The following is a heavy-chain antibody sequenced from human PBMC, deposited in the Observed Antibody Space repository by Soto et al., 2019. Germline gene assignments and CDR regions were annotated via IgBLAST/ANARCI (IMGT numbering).Heavy chain of an antibody. CDR1: GYTFTSYD. Sequence: ASVKVSCKASGYTFTSYDINWVRQATGQGLEWMGWMNPNSGNTGYAQKFQGRVTMTRNTSISTAYMELSSLRSEDTAVYYCARGSGGCSSTSCYEGFDYYYYYMDVWGKGTTVTVSS. V-gene: IGHV1-8*01. CDR3: ARGSGGCSSTSCYEGFDYYYYYMDV. D-gene: IGHD2-2*01. J-gene: IGHJ6*03. CDR2: MNPNSGNT.